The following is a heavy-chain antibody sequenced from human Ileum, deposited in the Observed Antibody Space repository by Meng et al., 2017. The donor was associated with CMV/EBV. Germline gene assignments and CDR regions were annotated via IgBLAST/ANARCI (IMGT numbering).Heavy chain of an antibody. CDR3: AKDQKEQAVISPGYNAMDV. Sequence: GGSLRLSCAASGFTFSNHAMNWVRQAPGKGLEWVSGISNSGIGTYYADSVKGRITISRDNSKDTVYLHMDSLRAEDTAIFYCAKDQKEQAVISPGYNAMDVWGQGTTVTVSS. D-gene: IGHD3-22*01. CDR2: ISNSGIGT. V-gene: IGHV3-23*01. J-gene: IGHJ6*02. CDR1: GFTFSNHA.